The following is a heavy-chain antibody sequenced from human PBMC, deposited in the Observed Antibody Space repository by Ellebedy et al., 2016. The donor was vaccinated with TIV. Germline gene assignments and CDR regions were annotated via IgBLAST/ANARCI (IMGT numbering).Heavy chain of an antibody. CDR1: GYSFISYW. Sequence: KVSCKGSGYSFISYWIGWVRQMPGKGLEWMGTIYPGDSDTSYTPSFQGQVTISDDKSISTAYLQWNSLKASDSATYYCARRPSYGDDAFDIWGQGTMVTVSS. D-gene: IGHD4-17*01. V-gene: IGHV5-51*01. CDR2: IYPGDSDT. CDR3: ARRPSYGDDAFDI. J-gene: IGHJ3*02.